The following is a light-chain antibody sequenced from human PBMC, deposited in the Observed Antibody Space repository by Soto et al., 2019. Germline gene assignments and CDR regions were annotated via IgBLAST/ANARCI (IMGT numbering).Light chain of an antibody. V-gene: IGKV3-20*01. CDR3: QQYSRSPT. CDR1: QSVSSNY. J-gene: IGKJ1*01. CDR2: DVS. Sequence: EIVLTQSPGTLSLSPGEIATLSCRSSQSVSSNYLAWYQQKPDQAPRLVIYDVSGRTTGIPDRFSGSASGKAFTTTTSRLEPEDFAVYYCQQYSRSPTFGQGTKVEIK.